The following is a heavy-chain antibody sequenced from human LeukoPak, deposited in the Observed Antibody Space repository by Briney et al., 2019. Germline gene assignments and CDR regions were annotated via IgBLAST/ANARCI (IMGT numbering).Heavy chain of an antibody. V-gene: IGHV4-39*01. D-gene: IGHD3-10*01. J-gene: IGHJ4*02. CDR1: GGSISSYY. Sequence: SETLSLTCTVSGGSISSYYWSWIRQPPGKGLEWIGTIYFSGSTYYNPSLKSRVTISVDTSKNQFSLRLRSVTAADTAVYYCGRHVSGYASGIDYWGQGTLVTVSS. CDR2: IYFSGST. CDR3: GRHVSGYASGIDY.